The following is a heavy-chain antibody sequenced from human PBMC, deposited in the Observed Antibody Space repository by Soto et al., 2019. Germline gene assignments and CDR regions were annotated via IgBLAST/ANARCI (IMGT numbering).Heavy chain of an antibody. CDR2: ISWNSGSI. J-gene: IGHJ4*02. CDR1: GFTFDDYA. Sequence: GGSLRLSCAASGFTFDDYAMHWVRQAPGKGLEWVSGISWNSGSIGYADSVKGRFTVSRDNVKNSLYLQMNSLRAEDTALYYCAKGYYYDSGGPFDYWGQGTLVTVSS. D-gene: IGHD3-22*01. CDR3: AKGYYYDSGGPFDY. V-gene: IGHV3-9*01.